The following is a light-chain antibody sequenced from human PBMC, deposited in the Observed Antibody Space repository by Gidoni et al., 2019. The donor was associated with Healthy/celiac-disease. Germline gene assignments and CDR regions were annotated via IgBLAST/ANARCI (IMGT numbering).Light chain of an antibody. CDR2: GAA. CDR3: QQYGSSPLLT. Sequence: EIVLPHSPATLPLSPGERATLSCRPSQSVSSSYLAWYQQKPGQAPRLLIYGAASRATGSPDRCSGSGSGTEFTITISRLEPEEFAVDYCQQYGSSPLLTFGGGTKVEIK. V-gene: IGKV3-20*01. CDR1: QSVSSSY. J-gene: IGKJ4*01.